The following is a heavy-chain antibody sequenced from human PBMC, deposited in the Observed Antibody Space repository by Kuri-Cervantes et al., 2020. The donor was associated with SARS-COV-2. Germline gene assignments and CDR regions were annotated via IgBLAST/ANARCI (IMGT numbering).Heavy chain of an antibody. D-gene: IGHD2-21*01. J-gene: IGHJ4*02. CDR1: GFTFSNYG. CDR2: ISYDGSNK. Sequence: GESLKISCAASGFTFSNYGMHWVRQAPGKGLEWVAIISYDGSNKYYADSVKGRFTISRDNSKNTLYLQMNSLRVDDTAVYYCAKDRVGVQDFWGQGTLVTVSS. CDR3: AKDRVGVQDF. V-gene: IGHV3-30*18.